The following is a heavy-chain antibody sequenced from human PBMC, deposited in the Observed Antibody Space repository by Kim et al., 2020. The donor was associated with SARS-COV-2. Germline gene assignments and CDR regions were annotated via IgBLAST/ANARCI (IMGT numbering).Heavy chain of an antibody. D-gene: IGHD6-6*01. Sequence: YNPSLKSRVTMSIDTSTNQFSLKLSAVTAADTAVYFCAREYLYRSSSGMDSWGQGTLGTVSS. J-gene: IGHJ4*02. CDR3: AREYLYRSSSGMDS. V-gene: IGHV4-4*07.